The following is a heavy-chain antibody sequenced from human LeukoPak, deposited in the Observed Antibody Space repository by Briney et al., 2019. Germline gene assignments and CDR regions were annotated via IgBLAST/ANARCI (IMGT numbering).Heavy chain of an antibody. Sequence: PSETLSLTCAVSGGSISSGGYSWSWIRQPPGKGLEWIGYIYYSGSTYYNPSLKSRVTISVDTSKNQFSLKLSSVTAADTAVYYCARDYGPNWFDPWGQGTLVTVSS. V-gene: IGHV4-30-4*07. D-gene: IGHD4-17*01. CDR2: IYYSGST. CDR1: GGSISSGGYS. J-gene: IGHJ5*02. CDR3: ARDYGPNWFDP.